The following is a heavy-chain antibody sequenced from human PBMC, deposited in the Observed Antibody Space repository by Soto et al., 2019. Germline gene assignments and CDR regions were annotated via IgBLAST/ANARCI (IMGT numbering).Heavy chain of an antibody. D-gene: IGHD3-3*01. CDR3: IWSGYYVDYYGMDV. V-gene: IGHV3-30-3*01. CDR2: ISYDGSNK. J-gene: IGHJ6*02. CDR1: GFTFSSYA. Sequence: GGSLRLSCAASGFTFSSYAMHWVRQAPGKGLEWVAVISYDGSNKYYADSVKGRFTISRDNSKNTLYLQMNSLRAEDTAVYYCIWSGYYVDYYGMDVWGQGTTVTVSS.